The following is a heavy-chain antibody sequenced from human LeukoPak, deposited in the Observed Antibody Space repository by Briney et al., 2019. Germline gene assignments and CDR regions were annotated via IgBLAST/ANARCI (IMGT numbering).Heavy chain of an antibody. V-gene: IGHV3-23*01. Sequence: PGGSLRLSCAASGFTFSSYAMTWVRQAPGKGLEWVSSITGSGGREYYADSVKGRFTISRDNSKNTLYLQMNSLRAEDTAVYFCAKNFRYSYGYSNCNYIMDVWGKGTTVTVSS. D-gene: IGHD5-18*01. CDR3: AKNFRYSYGYSNCNYIMDV. CDR2: ITGSGGRE. CDR1: GFTFSSYA. J-gene: IGHJ6*04.